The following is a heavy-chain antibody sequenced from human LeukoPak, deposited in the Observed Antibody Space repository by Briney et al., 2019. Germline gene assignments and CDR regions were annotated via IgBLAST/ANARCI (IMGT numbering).Heavy chain of an antibody. V-gene: IGHV4-34*01. D-gene: IGHD2-2*01. Sequence: SETLSLTCAVYGGSFSGYYWTWIRLPPGKGLEWIGEINQSGSTNFNPSLKSRVIISIDTFKNQFSLKLSSVTAADTAVYYCARAGYCGSTSCFDPDREYFDYWGQGTLVTVSS. CDR2: INQSGST. CDR1: GGSFSGYY. CDR3: ARAGYCGSTSCFDPDREYFDY. J-gene: IGHJ4*02.